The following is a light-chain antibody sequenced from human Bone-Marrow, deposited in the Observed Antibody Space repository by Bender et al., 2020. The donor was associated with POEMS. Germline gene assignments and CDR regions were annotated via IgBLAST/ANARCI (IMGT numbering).Light chain of an antibody. CDR2: EGT. CDR3: CSYTGSGAVV. Sequence: QSALTQPASVSGSPGQSITISCTGTSSDVGNYNLVSWYQQHPGKAPKLMIYEGTKRPSGVSSRFSGSKSGNTASLTISGLQAEDEGDYYCCSYTGSGAVVFGGGTKLAVL. CDR1: SSDVGNYNL. V-gene: IGLV2-23*01. J-gene: IGLJ3*02.